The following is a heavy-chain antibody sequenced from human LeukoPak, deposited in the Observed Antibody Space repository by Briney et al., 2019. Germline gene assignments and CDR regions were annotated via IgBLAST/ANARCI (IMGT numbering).Heavy chain of an antibody. J-gene: IGHJ4*02. Sequence: GASVKVSCKASGYTFTGYYMHWVRQAPGQGLEWMGWINPNSGGTNYTQKFQGRVTMTRDTSISTTYMELSRLRSDDTAVYYCARVKIAAAGTFDYWGQGTLVTVSS. CDR2: INPNSGGT. CDR1: GYTFTGYY. D-gene: IGHD6-13*01. CDR3: ARVKIAAAGTFDY. V-gene: IGHV1-2*02.